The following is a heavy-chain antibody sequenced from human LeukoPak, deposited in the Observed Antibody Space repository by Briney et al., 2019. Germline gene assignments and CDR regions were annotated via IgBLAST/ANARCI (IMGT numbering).Heavy chain of an antibody. V-gene: IGHV4-34*01. CDR2: INHSGST. J-gene: IGHJ4*02. CDR3: ARGSTFYDQYFDY. CDR1: GGSFSGYY. Sequence: SETLSLTCAVYGGSFSGYYWSWIRQPPGKGLEWIGEINHSGSTNYNPSLKSRVTISVDTSKNQFSLKLSSVTAADTAVYYCARGSTFYDQYFDYWGQGTLVTVSS. D-gene: IGHD2/OR15-2a*01.